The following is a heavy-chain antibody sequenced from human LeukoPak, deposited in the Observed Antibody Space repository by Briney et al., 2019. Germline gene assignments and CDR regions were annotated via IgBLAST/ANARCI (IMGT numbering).Heavy chain of an antibody. D-gene: IGHD3-10*01. J-gene: IGHJ6*02. CDR2: MNPNSGNT. CDR3: ARGFGDYYYYGMDV. Sequence: ASVKVSCKASGYTFTSYDINWVRQATGQGLEWMGWMNPNSGNTGYAQKFQGRVTMTRNTSISTAYMELSSLRSEDTAVYYCARGFGDYYYYGMDVWGQGTTVTVSS. V-gene: IGHV1-8*01. CDR1: GYTFTSYD.